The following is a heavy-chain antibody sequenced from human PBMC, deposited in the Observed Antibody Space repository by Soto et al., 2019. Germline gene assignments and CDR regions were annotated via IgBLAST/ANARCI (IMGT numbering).Heavy chain of an antibody. D-gene: IGHD3-22*01. Sequence: ASGTLALTCGVSGASLRLVGYSLGWVRQPPGKGLEWIGYISHRRNTYYNPSLRSRVTISVDRSKNEFSLNLRSVTAADTAMYYCARYDSSGDFDYWGQGTLVTFSS. V-gene: IGHV4-30-2*01. J-gene: IGHJ4*02. CDR1: GASLRLVGYS. CDR2: ISHRRNT. CDR3: ARYDSSGDFDY.